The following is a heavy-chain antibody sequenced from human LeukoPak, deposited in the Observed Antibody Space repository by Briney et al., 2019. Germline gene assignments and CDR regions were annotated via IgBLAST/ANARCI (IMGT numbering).Heavy chain of an antibody. V-gene: IGHV4-59*08. J-gene: IGHJ4*02. CDR3: ARPSDYFDY. Sequence: SETLSLTCTVSGGSISSYYWSWIRQPPGKGPEWIGYINYSGSTNYNPSLKSRVTISVDTSKNQFSLKLSSVTAADTAVYYCARPSDYFDYWGQGTLVTVSS. CDR2: INYSGST. CDR1: GGSISSYY.